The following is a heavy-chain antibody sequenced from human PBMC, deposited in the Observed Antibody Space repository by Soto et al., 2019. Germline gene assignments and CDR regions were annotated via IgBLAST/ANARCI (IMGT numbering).Heavy chain of an antibody. J-gene: IGHJ3*02. V-gene: IGHV3-33*01. CDR3: ARDKEGVIGSDAFDI. CDR2: IWYDGSNK. D-gene: IGHD3-16*02. Sequence: GGSLRLSCAASGFTFSSYGMHWVRQAPGKGLEWVAVIWYDGSNKYYADSVKGRFTISRDNSKNTLYLQMNSLRAEDTAVYYCARDKEGVIGSDAFDIWGQGTMVTVSS. CDR1: GFTFSSYG.